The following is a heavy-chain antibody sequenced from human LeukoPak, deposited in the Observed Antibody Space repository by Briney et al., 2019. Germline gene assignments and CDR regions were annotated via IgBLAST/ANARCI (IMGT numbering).Heavy chain of an antibody. D-gene: IGHD1-7*01. CDR3: ARAGTYETTWYH. V-gene: IGHV3-7*01. CDR2: IKQDGSEK. J-gene: IGHJ5*02. CDR1: GFSFSNYW. Sequence: PGGSLRLSCAASGFSFSNYWMSWVRQVPGKGLDWVANIKQDGSEKYYVDSVKGRFTISRDNAKNSLYLQMNSLRAEDTALYYCARAGTYETTWYHWGQGTLVTVSS.